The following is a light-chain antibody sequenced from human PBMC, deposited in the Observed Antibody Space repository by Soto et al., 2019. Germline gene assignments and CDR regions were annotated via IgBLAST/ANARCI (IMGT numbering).Light chain of an antibody. Sequence: QSALTQPASVSGSPGQSITISCTGTSSDVGGYDYVSWYQQQSGKAPKLIIYEVSSRPSGVSNRFSGSKSGNTASVTISGLQADDEAEYYCDSFTSGRAYVFGVGTKLTVL. CDR3: DSFTSGRAYV. J-gene: IGLJ1*01. CDR1: SSDVGGYDY. V-gene: IGLV2-14*01. CDR2: EVS.